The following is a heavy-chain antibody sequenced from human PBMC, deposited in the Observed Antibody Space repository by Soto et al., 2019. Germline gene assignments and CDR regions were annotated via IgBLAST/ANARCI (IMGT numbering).Heavy chain of an antibody. J-gene: IGHJ4*02. CDR2: ISSSSSYI. V-gene: IGHV3-21*01. Sequence: EVQLVESGGGLVKPGGSLRLSCAASGFTFSSYSMNWVRQAPGKGLEWVSSISSSSSYIYYADSVKGRFTISRDNDKNSLYLQMNSLRAEDTAVYYCARDPVLRYFDWLPPYYFDYWGQGTLVTVSS. D-gene: IGHD3-9*01. CDR3: ARDPVLRYFDWLPPYYFDY. CDR1: GFTFSSYS.